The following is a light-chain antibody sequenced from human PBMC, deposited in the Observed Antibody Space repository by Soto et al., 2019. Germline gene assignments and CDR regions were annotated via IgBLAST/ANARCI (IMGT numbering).Light chain of an antibody. V-gene: IGLV2-8*01. Sequence: QSALTQPPSASGSPGQSVTISCTGTSSDVGGYNFVSWYQQLPGKAPKLLIYEVSKRPSGAPDRFSGSKSGNTASLTVSGLQAEDEADYYCNSYAGSNNFAVFGGGTKVTVL. CDR2: EVS. J-gene: IGLJ2*01. CDR3: NSYAGSNNFAV. CDR1: SSDVGGYNF.